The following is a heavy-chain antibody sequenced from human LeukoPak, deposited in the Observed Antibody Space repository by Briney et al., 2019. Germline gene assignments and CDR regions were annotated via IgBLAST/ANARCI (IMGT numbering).Heavy chain of an antibody. V-gene: IGHV3-74*01. CDR1: GFTFSSYW. D-gene: IGHD6-25*01. CDR2: INSDGSST. CDR3: ARKPAPAD. J-gene: IGHJ4*01. Sequence: PGGSLRLSCAASGFTFSSYWMHWVRQAPGKGLVWLSRINSDGSSTSYADSVKGRFTISRDNAKNTLYLQMNSLRVEDTAIYYCARKPAPADWGQGTLVTVSS.